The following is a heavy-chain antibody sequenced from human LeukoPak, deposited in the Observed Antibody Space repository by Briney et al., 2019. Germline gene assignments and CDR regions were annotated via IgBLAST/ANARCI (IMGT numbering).Heavy chain of an antibody. CDR3: ARDHRLRTRYYYYGMDV. V-gene: IGHV3-30-3*01. CDR2: ISYDGSNK. Sequence: GGSLRLSCAASGFTFSSYAMHWVRQAPGKGLEWVAVISYDGSNKYYADSVKGRFTISRGNSKNTLYLQMNSLRAEDTAVYYCARDHRLRTRYYYYGMDVWGQGTTVTVSS. J-gene: IGHJ6*02. CDR1: GFTFSSYA. D-gene: IGHD4-17*01.